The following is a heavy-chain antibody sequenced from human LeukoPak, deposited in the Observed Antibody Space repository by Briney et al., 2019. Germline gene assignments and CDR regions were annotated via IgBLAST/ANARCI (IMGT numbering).Heavy chain of an antibody. CDR3: ARPNYYDSSGFYYMDV. CDR2: IYPGDSDT. D-gene: IGHD3-22*01. V-gene: IGHV5-51*01. Sequence: GGSLRLSCAASGFTFSGYYMNWIRQAPGKGLEWMGIIYPGDSDTRYSPSFQGQVTISADKSISTAYLQWSSLKASDTAMYYCARPNYYDSSGFYYMDVWGKGTTVTVSS. J-gene: IGHJ6*03. CDR1: GFTFSGYY.